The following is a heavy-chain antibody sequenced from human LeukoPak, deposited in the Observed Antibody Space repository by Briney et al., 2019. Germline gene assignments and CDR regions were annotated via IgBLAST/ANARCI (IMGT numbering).Heavy chain of an antibody. CDR2: IYSGGST. V-gene: IGHV3-66*01. J-gene: IGHJ4*02. CDR1: GFTFSSNV. D-gene: IGHD3-16*02. Sequence: GGSLRLSCAASGFTFSSNVMSWVRQAPGKGLEWVSLIYSGGSTYYADSVKGRFTISRDNSKNTLYLQMNSLRAEDTAVYYCARVHGVRDYVWGSYRYQKYYFDYWGQGTLVTVSS. CDR3: ARVHGVRDYVWGSYRYQKYYFDY.